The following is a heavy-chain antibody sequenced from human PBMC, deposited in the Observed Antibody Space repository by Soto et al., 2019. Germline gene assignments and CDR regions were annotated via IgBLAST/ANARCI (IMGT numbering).Heavy chain of an antibody. CDR2: ISYDGSNK. CDR1: GFTFSSYG. D-gene: IGHD3-10*01. V-gene: IGHV3-30*18. CDR3: AKDSTYGSGSDYNGASGLYYFDY. J-gene: IGHJ4*02. Sequence: QVQLVESGGGVVQPGRSLRLSCAASGFTFSSYGMHWVRQAPGKGLEWVAVISYDGSNKYYADSVKGRFTISRDNSKNTLYLQMKSLGTEDTAVYYCAKDSTYGSGSDYNGASGLYYFDYWGQGTLVTVSS.